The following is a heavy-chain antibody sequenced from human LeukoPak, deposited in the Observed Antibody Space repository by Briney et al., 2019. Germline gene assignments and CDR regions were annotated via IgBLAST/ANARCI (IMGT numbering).Heavy chain of an antibody. Sequence: LETLSLTCTVSGGSISSYYWSWIRQPAGKGLEWIGRIYTSGSTNYNPSLKSRVTMSVDTSKNQFSLKLSSVTAADTAVYYCARDWFFHTPGYEVAAAAWGQGTLVTVSS. D-gene: IGHD6-13*01. CDR2: IYTSGST. V-gene: IGHV4-4*07. CDR3: ARDWFFHTPGYEVAAAA. J-gene: IGHJ5*02. CDR1: GGSISSYY.